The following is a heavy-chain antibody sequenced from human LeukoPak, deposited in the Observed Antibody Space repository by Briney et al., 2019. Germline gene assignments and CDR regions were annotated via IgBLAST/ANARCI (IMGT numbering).Heavy chain of an antibody. CDR2: IIPIFGTA. Sequence: GASVKVSCKASGGTFSSYAISWVRQAPGHGLEWMGGIIPIFGTANYAQKFQGRVTITADESTSTAYMELSSLRSEDTAVYYCARSPYNWFDPWGQGTLVTVSS. CDR3: ARSPYNWFDP. CDR1: GGTFSSYA. V-gene: IGHV1-69*13. J-gene: IGHJ5*02.